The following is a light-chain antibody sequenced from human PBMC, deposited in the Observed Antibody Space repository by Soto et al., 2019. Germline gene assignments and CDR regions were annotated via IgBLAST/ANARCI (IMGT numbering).Light chain of an antibody. Sequence: EIVITQSPATLSVSPGERATLSCRASQSVSSKLAWYQQKPGQGPRLLIYGASTRATGIPDRFSASGSGTEFTLTISSLQSEDFAVYYCQHYSTWLWTFGQGTKVEIK. J-gene: IGKJ1*01. V-gene: IGKV3-15*01. CDR1: QSVSSK. CDR3: QHYSTWLWT. CDR2: GAS.